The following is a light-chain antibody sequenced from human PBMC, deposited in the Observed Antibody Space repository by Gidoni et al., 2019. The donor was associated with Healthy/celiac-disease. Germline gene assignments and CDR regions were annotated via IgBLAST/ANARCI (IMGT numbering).Light chain of an antibody. V-gene: IGKV1-39*01. CDR3: QQSYSTPPYT. Sequence: DIQMTQSPSSLSASVGDRVTITCRASQSISSYLNWYQQKPGKAPKLLIDAASSLQSGVPLRFSGSGSGTDFTLTSSSLQPEDVATYYCQQSYSTPPYTFGQGTKLEIK. CDR1: QSISSY. J-gene: IGKJ2*01. CDR2: AAS.